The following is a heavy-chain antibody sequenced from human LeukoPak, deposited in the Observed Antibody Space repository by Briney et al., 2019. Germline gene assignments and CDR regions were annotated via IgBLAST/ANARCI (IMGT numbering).Heavy chain of an antibody. CDR1: GFTFSSYW. Sequence: PGGSLRLSCAASGFTFSSYWMVWVRQAPGKGLEWVSQISASETSIKYADSVRGRFTISRDNVKNSVYLQMNSLRAEDTAIYYCVRDNLENQWLERSYWGQGTLVTVSS. CDR2: ISASETSI. V-gene: IGHV3-48*01. J-gene: IGHJ4*02. CDR3: VRDNLENQWLERSY. D-gene: IGHD6-19*01.